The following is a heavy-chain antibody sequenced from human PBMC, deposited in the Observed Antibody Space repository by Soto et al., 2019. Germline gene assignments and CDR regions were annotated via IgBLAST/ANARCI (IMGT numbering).Heavy chain of an antibody. Sequence: GGSLRLSCAASGFTFSSYSMNWVRQAPGKGLEWVSSISSSSSYIYYADSVKGRFTISRDNAKNSLYLQMNSLRAEDTAVYYCAREPEPYVGSMVRGVGIDYWGQGTLVTVSS. D-gene: IGHD3-10*01. CDR2: ISSSSSYI. CDR1: GFTFSSYS. J-gene: IGHJ4*02. V-gene: IGHV3-21*01. CDR3: AREPEPYVGSMVRGVGIDY.